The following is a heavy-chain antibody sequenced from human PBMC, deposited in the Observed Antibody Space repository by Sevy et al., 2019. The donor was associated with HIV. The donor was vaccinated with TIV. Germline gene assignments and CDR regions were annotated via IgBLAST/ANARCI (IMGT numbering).Heavy chain of an antibody. V-gene: IGHV3-48*03. CDR1: GFTFTSYE. Sequence: GGSLRLSCAASGFTFTSYEMNWVRQAPGKGLEWLSYISNSDTTIYYSDSVKGRFTISRDNARNSLYLQMSSLRAEDTAVYYCAGDLPPSATTVPHFDCWGQGTLVTVSS. J-gene: IGHJ4*02. D-gene: IGHD4-17*01. CDR3: AGDLPPSATTVPHFDC. CDR2: ISNSDTTI.